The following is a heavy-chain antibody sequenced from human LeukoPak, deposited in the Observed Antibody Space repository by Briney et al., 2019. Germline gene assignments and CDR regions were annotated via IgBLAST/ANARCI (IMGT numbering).Heavy chain of an antibody. V-gene: IGHV3-30*04. CDR3: ARPTVTTSRRSDFDY. J-gene: IGHJ4*02. D-gene: IGHD4-17*01. CDR1: GFTFSSYS. Sequence: GRSLRLSCAASGFTFSSYSMDWVRQAPGKGLEWVAVVSSDGSDKYYAESVKGRFTISRDNSKNTLYLQVNSLRAEDTAVYYCARPTVTTSRRSDFDYWGQGTLVTVSS. CDR2: VSSDGSDK.